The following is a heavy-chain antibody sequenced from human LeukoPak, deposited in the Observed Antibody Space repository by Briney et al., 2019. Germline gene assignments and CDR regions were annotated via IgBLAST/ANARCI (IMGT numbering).Heavy chain of an antibody. Sequence: GASVKVSCKASGYTFTSYAMHWVRQAPGQRIEWMGRINAGNGNTKYSQKFQGRVTITRDTSASTAYVELSSLRSEDTAVYYCAKEWRGGGGALDYWGQGTLVTVSS. CDR2: INAGNGNT. V-gene: IGHV1-3*01. D-gene: IGHD3-16*01. CDR1: GYTFTSYA. CDR3: AKEWRGGGGALDY. J-gene: IGHJ4*02.